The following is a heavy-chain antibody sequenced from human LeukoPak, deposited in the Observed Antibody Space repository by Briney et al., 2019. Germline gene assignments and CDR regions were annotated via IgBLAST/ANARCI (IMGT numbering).Heavy chain of an antibody. Sequence: PGGSLRLSCEASGFTLSNRWMTWVRQAPGKGLEWVATITQGGSVKFYVDSVKGRFTISGDNAKNSLYLQMNSLRAEDTAVYYCARDPFEHWGQGTLVTVSS. CDR1: GFTLSNRW. J-gene: IGHJ1*01. CDR2: ITQGGSVK. CDR3: ARDPFEH. V-gene: IGHV3-7*01.